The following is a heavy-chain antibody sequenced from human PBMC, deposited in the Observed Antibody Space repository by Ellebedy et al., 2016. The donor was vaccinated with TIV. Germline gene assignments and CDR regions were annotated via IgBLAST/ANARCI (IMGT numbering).Heavy chain of an antibody. CDR1: GYTFTDYS. Sequence: ASVKVSCKVSGYTFTDYSMHWVRQAPGQGLEWMGWINPKNGGTNYAQKFQGRVTMTRDTSTTTVYMDLGGLLSDDTAIYYCARYCSNAKCNWFDPWGQGTLVTVSA. CDR2: INPKNGGT. CDR3: ARYCSNAKCNWFDP. J-gene: IGHJ5*02. V-gene: IGHV1-2*02. D-gene: IGHD2-8*01.